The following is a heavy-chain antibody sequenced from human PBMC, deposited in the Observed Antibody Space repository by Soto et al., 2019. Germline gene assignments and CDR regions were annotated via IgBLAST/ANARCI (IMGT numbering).Heavy chain of an antibody. CDR2: ISSSSSYT. CDR1: GFTFSDYY. J-gene: IGHJ5*02. CDR3: ARDRGGYCSSPRCHNWFVP. V-gene: IGHV3-11*06. Sequence: PGGSLRLSCAASGFTFSDYYMSWIRQAPGKGLEWVSYISSSSSYTNYADSVKGRFTISRDNAKNSLYLQMNSLRAEDTAVYYCARDRGGYCSSPRCHNWFVPSGPATLVTVS. D-gene: IGHD2-2*01.